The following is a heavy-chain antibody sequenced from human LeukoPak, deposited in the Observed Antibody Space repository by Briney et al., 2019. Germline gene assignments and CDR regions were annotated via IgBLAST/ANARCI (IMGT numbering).Heavy chain of an antibody. V-gene: IGHV4-39*07. J-gene: IGHJ6*03. Sequence: PSETLSLTCTVSGGSISSSSYYWGWIRQPPGKGLEWIGSIYQSGNAYYNPSLKSRVTISVDTSKNQFSLKLSSVTAADTAVYYCAREASQKGAHYMDVWGKGTTVTISS. CDR1: GGSISSSSYY. CDR2: IYQSGNA. CDR3: AREASQKGAHYMDV. D-gene: IGHD3-16*01.